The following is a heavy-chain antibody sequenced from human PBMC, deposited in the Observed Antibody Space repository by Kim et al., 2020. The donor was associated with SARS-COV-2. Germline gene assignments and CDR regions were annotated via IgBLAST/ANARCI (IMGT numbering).Heavy chain of an antibody. CDR2: ISYDGSNK. CDR3: ARSPKWIAAAGWSPFDY. CDR1: GFTFSSYA. Sequence: GGSLRLSCAASGFTFSSYAMHWVRQAPGKGLEWVAVISYDGSNKYYADSVKGRFTISRDNSKNTLYLQMNSLRAEDTAVYYCARSPKWIAAAGWSPFDYWGQGTLVTVSS. D-gene: IGHD6-13*01. J-gene: IGHJ4*02. V-gene: IGHV3-30*04.